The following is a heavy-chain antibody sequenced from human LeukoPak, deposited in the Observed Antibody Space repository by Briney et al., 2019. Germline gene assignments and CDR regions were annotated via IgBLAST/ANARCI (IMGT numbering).Heavy chain of an antibody. D-gene: IGHD3-10*01. CDR1: GGSVSSNYYY. Sequence: SETLSLTCSVSGGSVSSNYYYWGWIRQPPGKGLEWIGEINHSGSTNYNPSLKSRVTISVDTSKNQFSLKLSSVTAADTAVYYCARVGADGSGFLFDYWGQGTLVTVSS. CDR3: ARVGADGSGFLFDY. V-gene: IGHV4-39*07. CDR2: INHSGST. J-gene: IGHJ4*02.